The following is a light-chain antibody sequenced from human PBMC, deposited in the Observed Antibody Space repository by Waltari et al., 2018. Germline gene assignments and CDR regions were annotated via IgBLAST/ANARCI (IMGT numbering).Light chain of an antibody. CDR2: EDT. CDR3: CSYRGGGTFR. J-gene: IGLJ2*01. Sequence: QSAPTQPASVSGSPGQSITISCTGTTSDIGSFNLVSWYQRHPGKAPKLLIYEDTKRTSGASNRFSGSKSDNTASLTISGLQAEYEAEYYCCSYRGGGTFRVGAGTRLTVL. V-gene: IGLV2-23*02. CDR1: TSDIGSFNL.